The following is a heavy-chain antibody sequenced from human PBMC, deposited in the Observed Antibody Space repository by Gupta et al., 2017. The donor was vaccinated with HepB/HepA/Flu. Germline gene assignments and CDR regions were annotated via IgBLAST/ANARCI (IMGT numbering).Heavy chain of an antibody. Sequence: QLQESGPGLVKPCETLSLTCTVSDDSLISGPYFWTWTRQSPGKGLEWIGYIHYSGTTFYNPSLESRIAISVDMSKSQFYLSVRCVTEEDTAVYCCSRWLADGGYDWLDPWGQGTLVTVS. CDR1: DDSLISGPYF. CDR3: SRWLADGGYDWLDP. CDR2: IHYSGTT. V-gene: IGHV4-30-4*02. J-gene: IGHJ5*02. D-gene: IGHD3-22*01.